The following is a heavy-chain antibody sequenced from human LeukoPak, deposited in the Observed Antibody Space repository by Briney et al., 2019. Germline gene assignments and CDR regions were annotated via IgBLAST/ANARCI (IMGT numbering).Heavy chain of an antibody. D-gene: IGHD3-3*01. CDR1: GGSFSGYY. J-gene: IGHJ5*02. CDR3: ARAPYYDFWSGYPRTKNWFDP. Sequence: SETLSLTCAVYGGSFSGYYWSWIRQPPGKGLEWIGEINHSGSTNYNPSLKSRVTISVDTSKNQFSLKLSSVTAADTAVYYCARAPYYDFWSGYPRTKNWFDPWGQGTLVTVSS. CDR2: INHSGST. V-gene: IGHV4-34*01.